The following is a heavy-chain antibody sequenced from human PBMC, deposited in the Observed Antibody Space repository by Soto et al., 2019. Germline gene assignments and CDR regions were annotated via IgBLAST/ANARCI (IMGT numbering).Heavy chain of an antibody. CDR1: GFILSGYD. CDR2: IGTAGDP. D-gene: IGHD3-22*01. Sequence: EEQLVESGGGLVQPGGSLRLSCVASGFILSGYDMHWVRQATGEGLEWVSAIGTAGDPYYSGSVKGRFTISRGNAENSVYLQMNSLRAGDTAVYYCARAGYDSSGYYFYAMDVWGPGTTGTVSS. V-gene: IGHV3-13*05. CDR3: ARAGYDSSGYYFYAMDV. J-gene: IGHJ6*02.